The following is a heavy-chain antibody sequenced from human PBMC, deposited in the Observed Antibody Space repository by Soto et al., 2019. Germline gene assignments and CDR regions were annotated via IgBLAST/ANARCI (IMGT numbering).Heavy chain of an antibody. Sequence: QITLKESGPPLVKPTQTLTLTCTFSGFSLSTNGVGVGWIRQPPGKALEWLALIYWDGDKRYSPSLKSRLTXTMXTSKNQVVLTMTNMDPVDTATYYCAHRRGAYYFDYWGQGTLVTVSS. V-gene: IGHV2-5*02. CDR3: AHRRGAYYFDY. CDR2: IYWDGDK. CDR1: GFSLSTNGVG. J-gene: IGHJ4*02. D-gene: IGHD1-26*01.